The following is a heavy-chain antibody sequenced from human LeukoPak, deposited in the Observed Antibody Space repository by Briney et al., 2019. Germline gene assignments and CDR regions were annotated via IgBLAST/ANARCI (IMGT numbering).Heavy chain of an antibody. J-gene: IGHJ5*02. CDR2: IYYRGST. Sequence: SETLSLTCTVSGGSVSSGLHYWNWIRQPPGKGLEWIGYIYYRGSTDYNPSLKSRVTMSVDTSKNQFSLKLRSVTAADTAVYYCARDSNFCSGISCDLGWFDPWGQGTLVTVSS. CDR3: ARDSNFCSGISCDLGWFDP. CDR1: GGSVSSGLHY. V-gene: IGHV4-61*01. D-gene: IGHD2-2*01.